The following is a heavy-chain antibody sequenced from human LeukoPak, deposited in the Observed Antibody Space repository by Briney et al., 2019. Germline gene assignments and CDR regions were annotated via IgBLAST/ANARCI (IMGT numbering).Heavy chain of an antibody. CDR2: INHSGST. J-gene: IGHJ2*01. D-gene: IGHD3-9*01. CDR3: ARGSYDILTGYGWYFDL. V-gene: IGHV4-34*01. Sequence: SETLSLTCAVYGGSSSGYYWSWIRQPPGKGLEWIGEINHSGSTNYNPSLKSRVTISVDTSKNQFSLKLSSVTAADTAVYYCARGSYDILTGYGWYFDLWGRGTLVTVSS. CDR1: GGSSSGYY.